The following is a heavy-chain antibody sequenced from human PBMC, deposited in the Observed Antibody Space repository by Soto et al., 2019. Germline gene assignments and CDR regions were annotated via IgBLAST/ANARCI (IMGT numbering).Heavy chain of an antibody. CDR3: VATGSTDDF. V-gene: IGHV4-30-4*01. Sequence: AQLQGSGPGLLKPSQTLSLTCAVSGASVNSGDYYWSFIRQAPGKGLEWLAYIFYTDYTYVNPSLKSRGSISLNTSRNQFSLTLTSVTEADTAMYFCVATGSTDDFWGRGTLVSVSS. CDR1: GASVNSGDYY. D-gene: IGHD2-21*02. J-gene: IGHJ2*01. CDR2: IFYTDYT.